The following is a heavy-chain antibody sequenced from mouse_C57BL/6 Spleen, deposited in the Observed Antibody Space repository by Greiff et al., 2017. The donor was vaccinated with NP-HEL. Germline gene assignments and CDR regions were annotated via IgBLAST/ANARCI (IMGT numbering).Heavy chain of an antibody. Sequence: QVQLQQSGAELVRPGSSVKLSCKASGYTFTSYWMHWVKQRPIQGLEWIGNIDPSDSETNYNQKFKDKATLTVDKSSSTAYLQLSSLTSEDSAVYYCARIDYGNYVGYWGQGTTLTVSS. J-gene: IGHJ2*01. CDR2: IDPSDSET. CDR3: ARIDYGNYVGY. V-gene: IGHV1-52*01. CDR1: GYTFTSYW. D-gene: IGHD2-1*01.